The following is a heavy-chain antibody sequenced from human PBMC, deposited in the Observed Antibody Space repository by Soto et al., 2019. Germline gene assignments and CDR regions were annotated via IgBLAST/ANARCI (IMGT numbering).Heavy chain of an antibody. Sequence: WGSLRLSCAASGFTFSSYGMDWVRQAPGKGLEWVAIISYDGSNKYYADSVKGRFTISRDNSKNTLYLQMNSLRAEDTAVYYCAKPNWNDGSGAFDIWGQGTMVTVSS. CDR3: AKPNWNDGSGAFDI. CDR2: ISYDGSNK. J-gene: IGHJ3*02. V-gene: IGHV3-30*18. D-gene: IGHD1-1*01. CDR1: GFTFSSYG.